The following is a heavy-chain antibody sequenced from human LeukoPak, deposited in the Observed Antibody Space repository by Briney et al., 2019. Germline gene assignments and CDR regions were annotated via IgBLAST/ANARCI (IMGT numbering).Heavy chain of an antibody. CDR2: ISSSSSTI. Sequence: GGSLRLSCAASGFTFSSYSMSWVRQAPGKGLEWVSYISSSSSTIYYADSVKGRFTISRDNAKNSLYLQMNSLRDEDTAVYYCARAGDYYDRRYFDYWGQGTLVTVSS. J-gene: IGHJ4*02. CDR1: GFTFSSYS. V-gene: IGHV3-48*02. D-gene: IGHD3-22*01. CDR3: ARAGDYYDRRYFDY.